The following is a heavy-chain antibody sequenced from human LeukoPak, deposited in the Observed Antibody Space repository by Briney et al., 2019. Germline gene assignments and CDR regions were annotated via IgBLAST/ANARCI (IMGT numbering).Heavy chain of an antibody. V-gene: IGHV1-69*05. D-gene: IGHD6-6*01. Sequence: ASVKVSCKASGGTFSSYAISWVRQAPGQGLEWMGGIIPIFGTANYAQKFQGRVTITTDESTSTAYVELSSLRSEDTAVYYCARAPPPGSSSSNWFDPWGQGTLVTVSS. CDR2: IIPIFGTA. J-gene: IGHJ5*02. CDR3: ARAPPPGSSSSNWFDP. CDR1: GGTFSSYA.